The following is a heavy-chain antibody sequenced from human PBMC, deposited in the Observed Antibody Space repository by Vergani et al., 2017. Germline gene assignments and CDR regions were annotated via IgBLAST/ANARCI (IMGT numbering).Heavy chain of an antibody. CDR3: AKGPSRYCSSTSCYRYFQH. CDR1: GFTFSSDA. J-gene: IGHJ1*01. Sequence: EVQLLESGGGLVQPGGFLRFSCAASGFTFSSDAMSWVRQAPGKGLEWVSAISGSGGSTYYADSVKGRFTISRDNSKNTLYLQMNSLRAEDTAVYYCAKGPSRYCSSTSCYRYFQHWGQGTLVTVSS. CDR2: ISGSGGST. D-gene: IGHD2-2*01. V-gene: IGHV3-23*01.